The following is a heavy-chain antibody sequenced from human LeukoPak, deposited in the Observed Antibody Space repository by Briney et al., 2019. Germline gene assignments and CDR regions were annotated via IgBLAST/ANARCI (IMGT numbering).Heavy chain of an antibody. D-gene: IGHD6-19*01. CDR2: IIPIFGTA. J-gene: IGHJ3*02. V-gene: IGHV1-69*05. CDR3: VSGAFDI. CDR1: GYTFTSYG. Sequence: SVKVSCKASGYTFTSYGISWVRQAPGQGLEWMGRIIPIFGTANYAQKFQGRVTTTTDESTSTAYMELSSLRSEDTAVYYCVSGAFDIWGQGTMVTVSS.